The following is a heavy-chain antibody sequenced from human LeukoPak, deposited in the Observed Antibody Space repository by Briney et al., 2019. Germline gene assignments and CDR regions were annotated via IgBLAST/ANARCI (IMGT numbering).Heavy chain of an antibody. J-gene: IGHJ4*02. V-gene: IGHV4-59*01. CDR2: IYYSGST. D-gene: IGHD4-17*01. CDR3: AGKYDDWKYFDY. CDR1: GGSIRTYY. Sequence: SETLSLTCTVSGGSIRTYYWSWIRQPPGKGLEWVGYIYYSGSTNYNPSFMRGVTISVDTSKNQLSLELTSVTAADTAVYYCAGKYDDWKYFDYWGQGTLVTVSS.